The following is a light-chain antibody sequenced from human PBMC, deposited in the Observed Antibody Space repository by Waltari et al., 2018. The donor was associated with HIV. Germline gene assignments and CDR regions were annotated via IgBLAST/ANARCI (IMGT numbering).Light chain of an antibody. CDR1: QSVLYSYNNKNY. CDR2: WAS. V-gene: IGKV4-1*01. Sequence: DIVMTQSPDSLAVSLGERATINCKSSQSVLYSYNNKNYLAWYQQKPGQPPRLLIYWASTRESGVPDRFSGSGSGTDFTLTISSLQAEDVAVYYCQQYYSIPPLTFGGGTKVEIK. CDR3: QQYYSIPPLT. J-gene: IGKJ4*01.